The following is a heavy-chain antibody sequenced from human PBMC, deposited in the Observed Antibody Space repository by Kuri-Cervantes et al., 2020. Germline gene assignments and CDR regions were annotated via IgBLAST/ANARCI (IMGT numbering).Heavy chain of an antibody. D-gene: IGHD6-13*01. CDR2: MNPNSGNT. CDR3: ACGGSFPA. V-gene: IGHV1-8*02. J-gene: IGHJ5*02. CDR1: GYTFTSHG. Sequence: ASVKVSCKASGYTFTSHGTSWVGHGTGQGLEWMGWMNPNSGNTGYAQKFKGRVTMTRNTSISTAYMELSSLTSAETAVYYCACGGSFPAWGQGTMVTVSS.